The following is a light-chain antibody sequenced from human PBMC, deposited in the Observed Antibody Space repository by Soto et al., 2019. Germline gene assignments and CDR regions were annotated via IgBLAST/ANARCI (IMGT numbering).Light chain of an antibody. CDR3: QQYNIWPYT. V-gene: IGKV3-15*01. CDR1: QSVSSN. Sequence: EVVMTQSPATLSVSPGERATLSCRASQSVSSNLAWYQQIPGQAPRLLIYGASSRATGIPARFSGSGSGTEFTLTISSLQSEDFAVYYWQQYNIWPYTFGQGTKLDIK. CDR2: GAS. J-gene: IGKJ2*01.